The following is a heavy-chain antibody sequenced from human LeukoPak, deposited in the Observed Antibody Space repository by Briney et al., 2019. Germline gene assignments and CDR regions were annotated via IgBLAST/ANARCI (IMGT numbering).Heavy chain of an antibody. CDR1: GFTFSSYA. D-gene: IGHD3-22*01. CDR2: ISSNGGST. CDR3: VKLVGYYYDSSGYLHDAFDI. Sequence: GGSLRLSCSASGFTFSSYAMHWVRQAPGKGLEYVSAISSNGGSTYYADSVEGRFTISRDNSKNTLYLQMSSLRAEDTAVYYCVKLVGYYYDSSGYLHDAFDIWGQGTMVTVSS. V-gene: IGHV3-64D*09. J-gene: IGHJ3*02.